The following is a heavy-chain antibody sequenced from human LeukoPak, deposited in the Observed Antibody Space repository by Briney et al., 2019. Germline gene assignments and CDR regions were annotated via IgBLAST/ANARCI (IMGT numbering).Heavy chain of an antibody. CDR1: GDSVSSNRAG. CDR3: ARGDWISGFDP. CDR2: TYYRSKWYN. J-gene: IGHJ5*02. V-gene: IGHV6-1*01. Sequence: SQTLSLTCAISGDSVSSNRAGWNWIRPSPSRGLEWLGRTYYRSKWYNEYAVSVKSRINISPDTSKNQFSLQLNSVTPEDTAVYYCARGDWISGFDPWGQGTLVTVSS. D-gene: IGHD3/OR15-3a*01.